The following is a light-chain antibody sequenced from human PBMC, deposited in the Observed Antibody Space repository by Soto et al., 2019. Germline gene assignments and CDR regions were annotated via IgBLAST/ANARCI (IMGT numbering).Light chain of an antibody. CDR3: AAWDDSLNGPL. CDR2: SNN. Sequence: QAVVTQPPSASGTPGQRVTISCSGSSSNIGSNTVNWYQQLPGTAPTLLIYSNNQRPSGVPDRFSGSKSGTSASLAVNGLQSGDDADYYCAAWDDSLNGPLFGGGTKLTVL. V-gene: IGLV1-44*01. J-gene: IGLJ3*02. CDR1: SSNIGSNT.